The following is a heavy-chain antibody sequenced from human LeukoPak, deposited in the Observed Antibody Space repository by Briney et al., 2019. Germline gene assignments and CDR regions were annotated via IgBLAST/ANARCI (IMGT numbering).Heavy chain of an antibody. J-gene: IGHJ4*02. CDR3: AREENDSRSNY. Sequence: SVKVSCKASGGTFSSYAISWVRQAPGQGLEWMGRIIPIFGTANYAQKFQGRVTITADKSTSTAYTELSSLRSEDTAVYYCAREENDSRSNYWGQGTLVTVSS. CDR2: IIPIFGTA. CDR1: GGTFSSYA. D-gene: IGHD6-6*01. V-gene: IGHV1-69*06.